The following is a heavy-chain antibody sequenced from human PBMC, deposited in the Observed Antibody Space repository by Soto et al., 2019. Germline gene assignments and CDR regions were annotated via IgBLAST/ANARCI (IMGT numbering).Heavy chain of an antibody. Sequence: PSETLSLTCAVYGGSFSGYYWSWIRQPPGKGLEWIGEINHSGSTNYNPSLKSRVTISVDTSKNQFALKLSSVTAADTAVYYCARGRGAYYYDSSGYYYHPYLDYWGQGTLVTVSS. CDR3: ARGRGAYYYDSSGYYYHPYLDY. J-gene: IGHJ4*02. CDR2: INHSGST. D-gene: IGHD3-22*01. CDR1: GGSFSGYY. V-gene: IGHV4-34*01.